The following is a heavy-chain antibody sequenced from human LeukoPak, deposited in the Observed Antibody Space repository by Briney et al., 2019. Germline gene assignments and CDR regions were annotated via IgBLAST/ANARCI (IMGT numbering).Heavy chain of an antibody. J-gene: IGHJ5*02. V-gene: IGHV4-59*01. Sequence: SETLSLTCTVSAGSISSYYWSWIRQPPGKGLEWIGYIYYSGSTNYNPSLKSRVTISVDTSKNQFSLKLSSVTAADTAVYYCARDGYSSSLDPWGQGTLVTVSS. D-gene: IGHD6-13*01. CDR3: ARDGYSSSLDP. CDR1: AGSISSYY. CDR2: IYYSGST.